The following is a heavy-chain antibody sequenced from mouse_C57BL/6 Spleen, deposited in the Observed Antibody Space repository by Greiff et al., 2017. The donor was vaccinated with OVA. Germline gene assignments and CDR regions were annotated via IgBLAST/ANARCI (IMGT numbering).Heavy chain of an antibody. Sequence: QVQLQQPGAELVKPGASVKMSCKASGYTFTSYWITWVKQRPGQGLEWIGDIYPGSGSTNYNEKFKSKATLTVDTSSSTAYMQLSSLTSEDSAVYYCAYSSGYVTAMDDWGQGTSVTVSS. J-gene: IGHJ4*01. D-gene: IGHD3-2*02. CDR1: GYTFTSYW. CDR2: IYPGSGST. V-gene: IGHV1-55*01. CDR3: AYSSGYVTAMDD.